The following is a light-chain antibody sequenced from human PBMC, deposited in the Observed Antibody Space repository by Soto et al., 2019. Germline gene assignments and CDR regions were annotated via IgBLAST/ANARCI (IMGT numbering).Light chain of an antibody. Sequence: QAVVTQPPSVSGAPGQRVTISCTGSSSNIGAGYPVHWYQPLPGTAPKLLVAGNRPSGVPDRFSVSKSGASASLAITGLQAEDEADYYCQSYDSSLSRRWVFGGGTKLTVL. CDR2: G. J-gene: IGLJ3*02. V-gene: IGLV1-40*03. CDR1: SSNIGAGYP. CDR3: QSYDSSLSRRWV.